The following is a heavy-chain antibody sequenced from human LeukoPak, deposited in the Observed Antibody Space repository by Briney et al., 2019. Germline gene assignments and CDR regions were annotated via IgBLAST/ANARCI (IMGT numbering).Heavy chain of an antibody. Sequence: GGSLRLSCAASGFTFSSYSMNWVRQAPGKGLEWVSSISSSSSYIYYADSVKGRFTISRDNAKNSLYLQMNSLRAEDTAVYYCARDTNPRKGYGSGSYFWFDPWGQGTLVTVSS. D-gene: IGHD3-10*01. CDR2: ISSSSSYI. CDR3: ARDTNPRKGYGSGSYFWFDP. J-gene: IGHJ5*02. CDR1: GFTFSSYS. V-gene: IGHV3-21*01.